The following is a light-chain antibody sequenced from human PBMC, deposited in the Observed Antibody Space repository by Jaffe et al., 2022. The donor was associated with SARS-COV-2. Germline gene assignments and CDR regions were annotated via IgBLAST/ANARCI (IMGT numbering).Light chain of an antibody. CDR3: CLNIDIGIWV. CDR1: DSDLGPANS. CDR2: EVI. V-gene: IGLV2-14*01. J-gene: IGLJ3*02. Sequence: QSVLTQPASVSGSPGQSITISCTGVDSDLGPANSVSWYQHQTDKVPKLLIYEVINRPSGVSHRFSGSRSGNTASLTISGLQAEDEADYYCCLNIDIGIWVFGGGTKLTVL.